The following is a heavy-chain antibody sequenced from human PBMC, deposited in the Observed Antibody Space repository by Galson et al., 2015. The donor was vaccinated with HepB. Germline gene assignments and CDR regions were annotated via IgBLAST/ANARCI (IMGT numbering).Heavy chain of an antibody. CDR2: IYPGDSDT. D-gene: IGHD3-3*01. Sequence: QSGAEVKKPGESLKISCKGSGYSFTSYWIGWVRQMPGKGLEWMGIIYPGDSDTRYSPSFQGQVTISADKSISTAYLQWSSLKASDTAMYYCARHHVWSGYYSGYYYYYMDVWGKGTTVTVSS. CDR1: GYSFTSYW. CDR3: ARHHVWSGYYSGYYYYYMDV. V-gene: IGHV5-51*01. J-gene: IGHJ6*03.